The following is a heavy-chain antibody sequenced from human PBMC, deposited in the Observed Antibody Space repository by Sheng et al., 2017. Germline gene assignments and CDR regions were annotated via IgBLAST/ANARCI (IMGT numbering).Heavy chain of an antibody. D-gene: IGHD2-15*01. CDR1: GGSFSGHY. Sequence: QVQLQQWGARLLKPSETLSLTCAVYGGSFSGHYWSWIRQPPGKGLEWIGEIIHSGSTNYSPSLKSRVTMSGDTSKDQFSLTLSSVTAADTAVYYCARGPPFCSGGSCYGAAFDIWGPGTMVTVSS. CDR2: IIHSGST. CDR3: ARGPPFCSGGSCYGAAFDI. J-gene: IGHJ3*02. V-gene: IGHV4-34*12.